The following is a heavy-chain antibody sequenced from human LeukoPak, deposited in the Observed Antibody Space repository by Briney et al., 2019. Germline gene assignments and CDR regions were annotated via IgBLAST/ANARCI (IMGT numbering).Heavy chain of an antibody. CDR2: ISDSSSYT. Sequence: GGSLRLSCAASGFTFSSYSMNWVRQAPGKGLEWVSSISDSSSYTYYADSLKGRFTISRDNAKNSLYLQMNSLRAEDTAVYYCARDKTVADLDYWGQGTLVTVSS. CDR1: GFTFSSYS. CDR3: ARDKTVADLDY. D-gene: IGHD6-19*01. J-gene: IGHJ4*02. V-gene: IGHV3-21*01.